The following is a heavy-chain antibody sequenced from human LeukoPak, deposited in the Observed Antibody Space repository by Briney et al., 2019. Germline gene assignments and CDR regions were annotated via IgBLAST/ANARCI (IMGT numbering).Heavy chain of an antibody. Sequence: GGSLRLSCAASGFXFSDYSINWVRQAPGKGLEWVSSITSRSSYMYYGDSVKGRFTISRDNAKNSLYLQMNSLRAEDTAVYYCTRDPIAAAASGGDNWGQGTLVTVSS. V-gene: IGHV3-21*01. CDR3: TRDPIAAAASGGDN. CDR1: GFXFSDYS. CDR2: ITSRSSYM. J-gene: IGHJ4*02. D-gene: IGHD6-13*01.